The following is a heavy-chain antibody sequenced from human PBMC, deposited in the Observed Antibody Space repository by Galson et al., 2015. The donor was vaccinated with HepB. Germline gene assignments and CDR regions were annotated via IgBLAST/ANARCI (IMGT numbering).Heavy chain of an antibody. D-gene: IGHD1-1*01. J-gene: IGHJ6*03. Sequence: SLRLSCAASGFTFSSYSMNWVRQAPGKGLEWVSYISSSSSTIYYADSVKGRFTISRDNAKNSLYLQMNSLRAEDAAVYYCARVRYENPYYYYYYMDVWGKGTTVTVSS. CDR1: GFTFSSYS. CDR2: ISSSSSTI. CDR3: ARVRYENPYYYYYYMDV. V-gene: IGHV3-48*01.